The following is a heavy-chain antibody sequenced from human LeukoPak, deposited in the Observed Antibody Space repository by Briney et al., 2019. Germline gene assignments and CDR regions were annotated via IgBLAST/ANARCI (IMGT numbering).Heavy chain of an antibody. J-gene: IGHJ5*02. D-gene: IGHD3-10*01. Sequence: SVKVSCKASGGTFSSYAISWVRQAPGQGLEWMGGIIPIFGTANYAQRFQGRVTITTDESTSTAYMELSSLRSEDTAVYYCAREDYYGSGSLDGFHNWFDPWGQGTLVTVSS. V-gene: IGHV1-69*05. CDR1: GGTFSSYA. CDR2: IIPIFGTA. CDR3: AREDYYGSGSLDGFHNWFDP.